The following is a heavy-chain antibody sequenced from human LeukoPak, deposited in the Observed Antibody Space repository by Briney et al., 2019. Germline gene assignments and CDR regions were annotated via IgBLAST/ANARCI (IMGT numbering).Heavy chain of an antibody. CDR3: ARAGPAEYYYDSSGYYRTTEYFQH. CDR1: GGSISSYY. J-gene: IGHJ1*01. V-gene: IGHV4-59*08. CDR2: IYYSGST. Sequence: SETLSLTCTVSGGSISSYYWSWIRQPPGKGLEWIGYIYYSGSTNYNPSLKSRVTISVDTSKNQFSLKLSSVTAADTAVYYCARAGPAEYYYDSSGYYRTTEYFQHWGQGTLVTVSS. D-gene: IGHD3-22*01.